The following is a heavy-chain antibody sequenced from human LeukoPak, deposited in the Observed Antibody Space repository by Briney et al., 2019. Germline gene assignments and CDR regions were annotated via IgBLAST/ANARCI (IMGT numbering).Heavy chain of an antibody. J-gene: IGHJ4*02. D-gene: IGHD1-1*01. CDR2: ISFAGST. CDR1: GGPISPYF. Sequence: SETLSLTCTVSGGPISPYFWSWVRQSPGTGLQWIGYISFAGSTDYNPSLKSRVTLSLDTSQSQFSLKVNSVTTADTAIYFCARGGNWNYFDYWGQGILVTVSS. CDR3: ARGGNWNYFDY. V-gene: IGHV4-59*01.